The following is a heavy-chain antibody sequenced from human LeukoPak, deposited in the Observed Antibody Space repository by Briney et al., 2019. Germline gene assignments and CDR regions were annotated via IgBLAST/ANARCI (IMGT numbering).Heavy chain of an antibody. CDR2: IYHSGST. J-gene: IGHJ4*02. CDR3: ARQGNTTSLFDC. V-gene: IGHV4-34*01. Sequence: SETLSLTCAVYGGSFSDYYWSWIRQPPGKGLEWIGEIYHSGSTKYNPSLKSRVTMSVDTSKNQFSLNLSSVTAADTAVYYCARQGNTTSLFDCWGQGTLVTVSS. CDR1: GGSFSDYY. D-gene: IGHD1-14*01.